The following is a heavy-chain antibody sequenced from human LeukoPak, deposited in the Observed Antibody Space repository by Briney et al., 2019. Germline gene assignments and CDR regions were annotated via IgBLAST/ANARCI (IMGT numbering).Heavy chain of an antibody. V-gene: IGHV3-74*01. D-gene: IGHD2-21*02. CDR1: GFEFISYG. J-gene: IGHJ4*01. Sequence: GGSLRLSCAASGFEFISYGMQWVRQAPGKGLVWVSRINTDVSSTSYADCVKGRFTVSRDNAKNTLFLQVNSLRVEDTAVYFCTRELPREVTLDYWGRGTPVTVSS. CDR3: TRELPREVTLDY. CDR2: INTDVSST.